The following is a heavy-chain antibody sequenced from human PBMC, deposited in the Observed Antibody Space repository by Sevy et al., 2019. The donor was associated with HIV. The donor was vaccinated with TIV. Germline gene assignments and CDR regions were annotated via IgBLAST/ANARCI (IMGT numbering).Heavy chain of an antibody. D-gene: IGHD3-3*01. J-gene: IGHJ6*02. CDR3: ARDKSVQVIFGVVRYNYGMDV. CDR1: GYTLSSYG. V-gene: IGHV1-18*01. Sequence: ASVKVSCKASGYTLSSYGISWVRQAPGQGLEWMGWINTYNGNTKYAQKLQGRITMTTDTATSTAYMEVRSLRSDDTAVYYCARDKSVQVIFGVVRYNYGMDVWGQGTTVTASS. CDR2: INTYNGNT.